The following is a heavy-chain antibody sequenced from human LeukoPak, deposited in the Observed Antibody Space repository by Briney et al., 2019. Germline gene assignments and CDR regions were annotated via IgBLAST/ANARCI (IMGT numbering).Heavy chain of an antibody. J-gene: IGHJ6*02. D-gene: IGHD3-10*01. CDR2: FSGSGGST. Sequence: PVGSLRLSRAASGFTFSSYGMSWVRQAPGKGLEWVSGFSGSGGSTYYADSVKGRFTISRDNSKNTLYLQMNSLRAEDTAIYYCAKDKGRITIVRGVHYYYAMDVWGQGTTVTVSS. V-gene: IGHV3-23*01. CDR1: GFTFSSYG. CDR3: AKDKGRITIVRGVHYYYAMDV.